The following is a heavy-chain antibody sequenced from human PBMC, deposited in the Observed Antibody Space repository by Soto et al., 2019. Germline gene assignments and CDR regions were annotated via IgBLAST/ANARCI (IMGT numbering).Heavy chain of an antibody. V-gene: IGHV3-7*01. D-gene: IGHD1-7*01. Sequence: GSLRLPCSASGFTFSSYWMSWVRQAPGKGLEWVANIKQDGSEKYYVDSVKGRFTISRDNAKNSLYLQMNSLRAEDTAVYYCARAGFGITGTTRFDPWGQGTLVTVSS. CDR2: IKQDGSEK. CDR1: GFTFSSYW. CDR3: ARAGFGITGTTRFDP. J-gene: IGHJ5*02.